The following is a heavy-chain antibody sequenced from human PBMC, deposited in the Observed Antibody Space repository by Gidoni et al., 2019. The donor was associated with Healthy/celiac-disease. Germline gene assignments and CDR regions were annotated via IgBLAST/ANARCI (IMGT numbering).Heavy chain of an antibody. D-gene: IGHD3-22*01. J-gene: IGHJ3*02. V-gene: IGHV4-61*02. CDR2: IYTSGST. CDR1: GGSISSGIYY. CDR3: ARETNYYDSSGLLKYAFDI. Sequence: QVQLQESGPGLVKPSQTLSLTCTVSGGSISSGIYYCSWIRQPAGKGLEWIGRIYTSGSTNYNPSLKSRVTISVDTSKNQFSLKLSSVTAADTAVYYCARETNYYDSSGLLKYAFDIWGQGTMVTVSS.